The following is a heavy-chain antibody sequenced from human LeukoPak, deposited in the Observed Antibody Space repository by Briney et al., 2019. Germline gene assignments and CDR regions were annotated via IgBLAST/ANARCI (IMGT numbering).Heavy chain of an antibody. V-gene: IGHV3-7*01. D-gene: IGHD7-27*01. CDR2: IKQDGSEK. Sequence: GGSLRLSCAGSGFTFSSYWMSWVRQAPGKGLEWVANIKQDGSEKYYVDSVKGRFTISRDNAKNSLYLQMNSLRAEDTAVYYCARDGSRIPWGYWGQGTLVTVSS. J-gene: IGHJ4*02. CDR1: GFTFSSYW. CDR3: ARDGSRIPWGY.